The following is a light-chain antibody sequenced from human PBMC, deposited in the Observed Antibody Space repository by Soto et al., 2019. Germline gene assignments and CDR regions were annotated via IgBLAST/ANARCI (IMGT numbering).Light chain of an antibody. V-gene: IGKV1D-12*01. Sequence: DIQMTQSPSSVSASVGDRVTITCRASQGISTWLAWYQQKPGKAPKLLIYGASSLESGVPSRFSGSVSGTDFTLTISSLQPEDFATYFCKQPNSAPPPFGKGPRLEIK. CDR3: KQPNSAPPP. CDR2: GAS. CDR1: QGISTW. J-gene: IGKJ5*01.